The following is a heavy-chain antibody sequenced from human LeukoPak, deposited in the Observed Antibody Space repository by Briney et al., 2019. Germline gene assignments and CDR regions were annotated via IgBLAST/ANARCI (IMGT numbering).Heavy chain of an antibody. CDR3: AQWGDFDVLTGYYVPDF. V-gene: IGHV3-23*01. CDR1: GFTFSNYA. D-gene: IGHD3-9*01. CDR2: ITGRDGNT. J-gene: IGHJ4*02. Sequence: PGGSLRFSCAASGFTFSNYAMSWVRQAPGKGLEWVSAITGRDGNTYYADPVKGRFTISRDNSKNTLYMQMNSLRPEDTAVYYCAQWGDFDVLTGYYVPDFWGQGTLVTVSS.